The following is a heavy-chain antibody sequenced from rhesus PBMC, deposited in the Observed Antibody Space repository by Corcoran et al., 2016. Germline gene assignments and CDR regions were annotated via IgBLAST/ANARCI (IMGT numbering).Heavy chain of an antibody. CDR3: ATDRDREGDAFDF. CDR2: VYGSGSST. Sequence: QLQLQASVPGLVKPSDTLSVICAGSGGPSSCSYWSGAREAPRKGRGWLGYVYGSGSSTNNNPSLKSRVTLSVNTSKNQLNHKLSSVTGADTAVYYCATDRDREGDAFDFWGQGLRVTVSS. J-gene: IGHJ3*01. V-gene: IGHV4-169*02. CDR1: GGPSSCSY. D-gene: IGHD5-24*01.